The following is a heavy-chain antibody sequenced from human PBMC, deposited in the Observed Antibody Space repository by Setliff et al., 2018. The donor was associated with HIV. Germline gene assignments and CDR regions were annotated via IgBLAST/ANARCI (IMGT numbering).Heavy chain of an antibody. CDR3: ARIFGDQGYYYGMDV. CDR1: GGSISSYY. D-gene: IGHD3-3*01. J-gene: IGHJ6*02. CDR2: IYYSGST. Sequence: SETLSLTCTVSGGSISSYYWSWIRQPPGKGLERIGYIYYSGSTNYNPSLKSRVTISVDTSKNQFSLKLSSVIAADTAVYYCARIFGDQGYYYGMDVWGQGTTVTVSS. V-gene: IGHV4-59*01.